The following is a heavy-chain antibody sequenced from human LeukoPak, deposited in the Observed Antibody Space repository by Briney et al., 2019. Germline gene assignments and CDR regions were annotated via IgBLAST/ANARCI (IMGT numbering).Heavy chain of an antibody. CDR2: ISYDGSNK. D-gene: IGHD4-17*01. Sequence: PGGSLRLCCAASGFTFSSYGMHWVRQAPGKGLEWVAVISYDGSNKYYADSVKGRFTISRDNSKNTLYLQMNSLRAEDTAVYYCAKPPSATVTTGDYWGQGTLVTVSS. V-gene: IGHV3-30*18. CDR3: AKPPSATVTTGDY. CDR1: GFTFSSYG. J-gene: IGHJ4*02.